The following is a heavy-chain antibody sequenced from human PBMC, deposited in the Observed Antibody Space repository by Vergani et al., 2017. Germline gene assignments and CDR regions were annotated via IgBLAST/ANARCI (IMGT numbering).Heavy chain of an antibody. J-gene: IGHJ5*02. V-gene: IGHV5-51*03. CDR1: GYSLTSYW. CDR2: IYPGDSDT. CDR3: ARLGYDYGSGSPLDP. Sequence: EVQLEQSGAEVKKPGESLKISCKGSGYSLTSYWIGWVRQMPGKGLEWMGIIYPGDSDTRYSPSFQGQVTISADKSISTAYLQWSSLKASDTAMYYCARLGYDYGSGSPLDPWGQGTLVTVSS. D-gene: IGHD3-10*01.